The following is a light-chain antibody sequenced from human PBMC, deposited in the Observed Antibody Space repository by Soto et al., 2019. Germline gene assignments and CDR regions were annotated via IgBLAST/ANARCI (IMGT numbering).Light chain of an antibody. CDR1: SSDVGGYNY. V-gene: IGLV2-14*01. CDR3: SSYTSSSTLEV. J-gene: IGLJ3*02. CDR2: EVS. Sequence: QSALTQPASVSGSPGQSITISCTGTSSDVGGYNYVSWYQQHPGKAPKLMIYEVSNRPSGLSNRFSGSKSGNTASLTISGLQAEDDADYYCSSYTSSSTLEVFGGGTKLTVL.